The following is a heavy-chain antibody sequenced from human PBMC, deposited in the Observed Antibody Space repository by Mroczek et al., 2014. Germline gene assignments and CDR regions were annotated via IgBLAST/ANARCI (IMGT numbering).Heavy chain of an antibody. V-gene: IGHV4-39*01. Sequence: QVQLQQWGPGLVKPSETLSLTCTVSGGSISSSSYYWGWIRQPPGKGLEWIGSTYYSGSTYYNPSLKSRVTISVDTSKNQFSLKLSSVTAADTAVYYCARHVGRVRDGYKNRSAFDIWGQGTMVTVSS. CDR2: TYYSGST. D-gene: IGHD5-24*01. CDR3: ARHVGRVRDGYKNRSAFDI. J-gene: IGHJ3*02. CDR1: GGSISSSSYY.